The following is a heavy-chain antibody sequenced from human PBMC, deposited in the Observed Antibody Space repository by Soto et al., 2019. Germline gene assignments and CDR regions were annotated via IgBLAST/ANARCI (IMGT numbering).Heavy chain of an antibody. CDR3: AREDRTDTAMGDWYFDL. Sequence: PGGSLRLSCAASGFTFSDHYMDWVRQAPGKGLEWVGRTRNKANSYTTEYAASVKGRFTISRDDSKNSLYLQMNSLKTEDTAVYYCAREDRTDTAMGDWYFDLWGRGTLVTVSS. CDR2: TRNKANSYTT. D-gene: IGHD5-18*01. J-gene: IGHJ2*01. V-gene: IGHV3-72*01. CDR1: GFTFSDHY.